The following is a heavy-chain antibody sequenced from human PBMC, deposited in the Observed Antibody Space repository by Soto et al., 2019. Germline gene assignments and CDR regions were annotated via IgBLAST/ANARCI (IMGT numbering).Heavy chain of an antibody. V-gene: IGHV3-30*19. CDR1: GFKFGSYG. Sequence: ESGGGVVQPGGSLRLSCAASGFKFGSYGMHWVRQAPGKGLEWVAVTSFDGSSEDYADSVKGRFTISRDNSRNTVSLQMDSLRDEDTAVYYCARARQQLNYFDNWGQGILVSVSS. J-gene: IGHJ4*02. CDR3: ARARQQLNYFDN. CDR2: TSFDGSSE. D-gene: IGHD6-13*01.